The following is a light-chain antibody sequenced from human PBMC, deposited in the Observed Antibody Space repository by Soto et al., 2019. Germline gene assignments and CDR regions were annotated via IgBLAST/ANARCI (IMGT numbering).Light chain of an antibody. V-gene: IGKV3-20*01. CDR1: QSVSSSY. CDR3: QQYDTPPYT. J-gene: IGKJ2*01. Sequence: ETVLTQSPGTLSLSPGERATLSCRASQSVSSSYLAWYQQKPGQAPRLLIYGASSRATGIPDRFSGSGSGTDFTLTISRLEPEDFAVYYCQQYDTPPYTFGQGTKLEIK. CDR2: GAS.